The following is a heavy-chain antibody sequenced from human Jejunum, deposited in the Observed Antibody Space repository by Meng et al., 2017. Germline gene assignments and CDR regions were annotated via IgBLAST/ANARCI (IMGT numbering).Heavy chain of an antibody. Sequence: QVWLWRAWAGVKMPGALVKVSCKASGYTFTSYSMHWVRQAPGQGLEWMGWINGGNGNTYYKQKFRGRVTFIRDPSATTAYMELSSLTSEDTAVYYCARSLQYGSGSYFSDYWGQGTLVTVSS. V-gene: IGHV1-3*01. J-gene: IGHJ4*02. CDR2: INGGNGNT. CDR1: GYTFTSYS. CDR3: ARSLQYGSGSYFSDY. D-gene: IGHD3-10*01.